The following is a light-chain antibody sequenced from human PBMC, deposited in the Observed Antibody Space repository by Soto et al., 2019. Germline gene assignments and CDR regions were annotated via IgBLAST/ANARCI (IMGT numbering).Light chain of an antibody. CDR1: QSVCFTF. J-gene: IGKJ4*01. CDR2: AAS. V-gene: IGKV3-20*01. CDR3: HQYGNSPPT. Sequence: EIVLTQSPGTLSLSPGERATLSCRASQSVCFTFITWYQQIPGQAPRLLIYAASSRASGIPDRFSGSGSGTDFTLTISRLEPEDFAVYYCHQYGNSPPTFGGGTKVEIK.